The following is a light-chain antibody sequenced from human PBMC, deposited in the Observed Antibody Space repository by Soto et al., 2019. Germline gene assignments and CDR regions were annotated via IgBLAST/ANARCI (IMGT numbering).Light chain of an antibody. CDR2: GNT. J-gene: IGLJ1*01. CDR1: SSNIGAGYE. V-gene: IGLV1-40*01. CDR3: QSYERSLSVLYV. Sequence: QSVLTQPPSVSGAPGQRVTISCTGSSSNIGAGYEVHWFQQLPGTAPKLLIYGNTNRPSGVPDRFSGSKSDTSASLAITGLQPEDEADYYCQSYERSLSVLYVFATGTKVTVL.